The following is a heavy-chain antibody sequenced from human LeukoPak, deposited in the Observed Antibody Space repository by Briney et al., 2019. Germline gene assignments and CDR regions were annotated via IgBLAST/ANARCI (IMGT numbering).Heavy chain of an antibody. J-gene: IGHJ4*02. V-gene: IGHV3-23*01. CDR3: AISGGYWAWAH. D-gene: IGHD1-26*01. Sequence: GGSLRLSCAASGFTFSSYAMSWVRQAPGKGLEWVSGISGSGGSTNYADSVKGRFTISRDNSKNTLYLQMNSLRAEDTAVYYCAISGGYWAWAHWGQGTLVTVSS. CDR2: ISGSGGST. CDR1: GFTFSSYA.